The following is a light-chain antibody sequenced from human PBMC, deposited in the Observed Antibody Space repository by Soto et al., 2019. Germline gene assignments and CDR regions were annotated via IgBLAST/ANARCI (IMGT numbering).Light chain of an antibody. CDR3: SSYAASNNFYFV. CDR1: SSDVGGYKY. Sequence: QSVLTQPPSASGSPGQSFTISFTGTSSDVGGYKYVSWYQQYPGRAPKLMIYEVTKRPSGVPDRFSGSKSGNTASLTVSGLQAEDEADYYCSSYAASNNFYFVFGGGTKLTVL. V-gene: IGLV2-8*01. J-gene: IGLJ3*02. CDR2: EVT.